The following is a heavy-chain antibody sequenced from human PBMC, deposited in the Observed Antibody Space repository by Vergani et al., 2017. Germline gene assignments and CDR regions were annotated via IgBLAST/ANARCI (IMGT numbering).Heavy chain of an antibody. D-gene: IGHD4/OR15-4a*01. J-gene: IGHJ2*01. V-gene: IGHV3-30*04. Sequence: VQLVESGGGVVQPGRSLRLSCAASGFTFSSYAMHWVRQAPGKGLEWVAVISYDGSNKYYADSVKGRFTISRDNSKNTLYLQMNSLRAEDTAVYYCAGGLRYFDLWGRGTLVTVSS. CDR3: AGGLRYFDL. CDR1: GFTFSSYA. CDR2: ISYDGSNK.